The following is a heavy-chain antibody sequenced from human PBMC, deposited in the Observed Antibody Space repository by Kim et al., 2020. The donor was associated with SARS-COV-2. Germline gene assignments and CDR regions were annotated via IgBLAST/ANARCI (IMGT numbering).Heavy chain of an antibody. V-gene: IGHV7-4-1*02. J-gene: IGHJ4*02. D-gene: IGHD3-16*01. CDR2: INTNTGKP. CDR3: ARDEGTINMIQ. CDR1: GYIFTLYA. Sequence: ASVKVSCKASGYIFTLYAMNWVRQAPGQGLEWMGWINTNTGKPRYAQAFTGRFVFSLDTSVSTAYLQISSLEAEDTAVYYCARDEGTINMIQWGQGTLVTVSS.